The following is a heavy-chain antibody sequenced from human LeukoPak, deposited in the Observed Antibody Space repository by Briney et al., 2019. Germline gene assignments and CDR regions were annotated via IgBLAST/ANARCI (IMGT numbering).Heavy chain of an antibody. D-gene: IGHD2-15*01. Sequence: SESLSLTCTVSGDPMISYYWSWIRQLPGKGLEWIGYVYYTGTTNYNPSLRSRVIISVDTSRNQFSLRLNSVTAADTAVYYCARLLPNTLPGLPYNYHYLDVWGKGTTVAVSS. CDR3: ARLLPNTLPGLPYNYHYLDV. V-gene: IGHV4-59*01. J-gene: IGHJ6*03. CDR1: GDPMISYY. CDR2: VYYTGTT.